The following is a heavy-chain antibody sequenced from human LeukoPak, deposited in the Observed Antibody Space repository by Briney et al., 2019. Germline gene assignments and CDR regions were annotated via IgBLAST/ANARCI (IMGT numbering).Heavy chain of an antibody. CDR3: ARGGSPFPKGYYFDN. Sequence: SETLSLTCTVSGGSISSSSYYWGWIRQPPGKGLEGIGSIYYSGSTYYHPSLKSRVTISVDTSKNQFSLKLSSVTAADTAVYYCARGGSPFPKGYYFDNWGQGTLVTVSS. D-gene: IGHD3-10*01. J-gene: IGHJ4*02. CDR2: IYYSGST. V-gene: IGHV4-39*01. CDR1: GGSISSSSYY.